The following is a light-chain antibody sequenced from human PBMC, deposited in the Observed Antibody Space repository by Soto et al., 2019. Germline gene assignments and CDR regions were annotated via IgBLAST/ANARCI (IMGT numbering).Light chain of an antibody. CDR3: ISYTSSTTGV. J-gene: IGLJ2*01. V-gene: IGLV2-14*03. CDR1: SSDVGTYIY. Sequence: QSALTQPASVSGSPGQSITISCTGTSSDVGTYIYVSWYQQHPGKAPKLIIYDVSNRPSGVSSRFSGSKSGNTASLTISGLQAEDEADYYCISYTSSTTGVLGGGTKLTVL. CDR2: DVS.